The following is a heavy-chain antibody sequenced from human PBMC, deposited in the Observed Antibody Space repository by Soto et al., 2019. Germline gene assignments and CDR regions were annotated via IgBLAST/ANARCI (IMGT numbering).Heavy chain of an antibody. V-gene: IGHV3-23*01. CDR1: GFTFSSYA. D-gene: IGHD3-10*01. CDR3: AKMLTLVREVTGLRDFDF. CDR2: ISGPGATI. J-gene: IGHJ4*02. Sequence: EVQLLEAGGNLIQPGGSLRLSCAASGFTFSSYAMSWVRQAPGQGLEWLSAISGPGATIYYADSVKGRFNLSRDNSKNTLYLQMNGLPAEATAVYYCAKMLTLVREVTGLRDFDFWGQGTLVTVSS.